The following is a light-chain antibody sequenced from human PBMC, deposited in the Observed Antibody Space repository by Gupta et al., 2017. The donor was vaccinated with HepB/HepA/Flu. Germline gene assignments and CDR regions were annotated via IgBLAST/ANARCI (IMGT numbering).Light chain of an antibody. CDR3: QSSDLISQI. CDR1: SGSIAHNY. Sequence: NFMLTQPHSVSEFLARTVTISCTRSSGSIAHNYVQWYQQRPGSAPTTVIYENKDRPSGVPNRFSCSIDRSSNSASLTISGLRAEDEAVYYCQSSDLISQIFGGGTRLTVL. CDR2: ENK. V-gene: IGLV6-57*03. J-gene: IGLJ2*01.